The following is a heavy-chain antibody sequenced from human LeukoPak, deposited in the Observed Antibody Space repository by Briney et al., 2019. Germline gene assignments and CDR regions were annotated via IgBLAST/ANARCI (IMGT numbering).Heavy chain of an antibody. CDR3: ARDRFMVRGVITGYYYYYGMDV. V-gene: IGHV3-33*08. J-gene: IGHJ6*04. D-gene: IGHD3-10*01. CDR2: IWYDGSNK. CDR1: GFTFSSYG. Sequence: GRSLRLSCAASGFTFSSYGMHWVRQAPGKGLEWVAVIWYDGSNKYYADSVKGRFTISRDNSKNTLYLQMNSLRAEDTAVYYCARDRFMVRGVITGYYYYYGMDVWGKGTTVTVSS.